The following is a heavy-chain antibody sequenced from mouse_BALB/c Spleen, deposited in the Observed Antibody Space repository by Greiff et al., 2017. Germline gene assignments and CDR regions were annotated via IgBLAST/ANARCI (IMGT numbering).Heavy chain of an antibody. Sequence: EVKLMESGGGLVKPGGSLKLSCAASGFTFSSYAMSWVRQSPEKRLEWVAEISSGGSYTYYPDTVTGRFTISRDNAKNTLYLEMSSLRSEDPAMYYCARAYYYGSSHWYFDVWGAGTTVTVSS. J-gene: IGHJ1*01. CDR1: GFTFSSYA. D-gene: IGHD1-1*01. CDR3: ARAYYYGSSHWYFDV. CDR2: ISSGGSYT. V-gene: IGHV5-9-4*01.